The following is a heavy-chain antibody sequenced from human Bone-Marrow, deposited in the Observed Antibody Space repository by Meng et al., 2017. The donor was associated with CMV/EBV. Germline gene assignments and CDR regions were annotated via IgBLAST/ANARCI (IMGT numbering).Heavy chain of an antibody. CDR1: YTFTDYY. CDR2: INPNSGGT. V-gene: IGHV1-2*04. CDR3: ARAETYGSGSHFYFYFDF. D-gene: IGHD3-10*01. Sequence: YTFTDYYIRWVRQAPGQGLEWMGWINPNSGGTDFAQKFQDWATMTRDTSITTVYMELSSLRSDDTAVYFCARAETYGSGSHFYFYFDFWGQGTLVTVSS. J-gene: IGHJ4*02.